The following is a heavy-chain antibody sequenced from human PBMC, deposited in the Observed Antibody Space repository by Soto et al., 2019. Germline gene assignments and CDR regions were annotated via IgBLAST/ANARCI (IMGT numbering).Heavy chain of an antibody. CDR3: ASGIAVDRFEF. CDR2: VVPLLGAA. CDR1: ADTFNNYG. D-gene: IGHD2-15*01. V-gene: IGHV1-69*01. J-gene: IGHJ4*01. Sequence: EQSGPEVKKPGTSVKVSCKASADTFNNYGFSWVRQAPGQGPECVGGVVPLLGAATYAQKFQGRATISADESASTVYLELTNLQSDDTAIFYCASGIAVDRFEFWGLGTLVIVS.